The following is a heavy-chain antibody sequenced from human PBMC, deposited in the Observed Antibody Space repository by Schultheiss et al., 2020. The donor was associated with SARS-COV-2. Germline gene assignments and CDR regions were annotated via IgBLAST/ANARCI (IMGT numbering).Heavy chain of an antibody. D-gene: IGHD4-11*01. CDR2: INPNSGGT. Sequence: ASVKVSCKASGYTFTSYDINWVRQATGQGLEWMGRINPNSGGTNYAQKFQGRVTMTRDTSISTAYMELSRLRSEDTAVYYCAKDLRSNYVDFDYWGQGTLVTVSS. J-gene: IGHJ4*02. CDR1: GYTFTSYD. CDR3: AKDLRSNYVDFDY. V-gene: IGHV1-2*06.